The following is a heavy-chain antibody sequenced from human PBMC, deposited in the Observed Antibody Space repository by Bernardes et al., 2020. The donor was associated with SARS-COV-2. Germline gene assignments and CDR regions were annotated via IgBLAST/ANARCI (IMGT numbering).Heavy chain of an antibody. CDR1: GFTFSSYA. CDR3: ARDPMITFGGVIVSAYYYYGMDV. V-gene: IGHV3-30-3*01. D-gene: IGHD3-16*02. Sequence: GGSLRLSCTASGFTFSSYAMHWVRQAPGKGLECVAVISYAGSNKYYADSVKGRFTIARANSKNTLYLQMNSLRAEDTAVYYCARDPMITFGGVIVSAYYYYGMDVWGQGTTVTVSS. J-gene: IGHJ6*02. CDR2: ISYAGSNK.